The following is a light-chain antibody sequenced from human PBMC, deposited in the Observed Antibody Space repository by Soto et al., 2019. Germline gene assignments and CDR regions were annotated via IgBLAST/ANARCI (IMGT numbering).Light chain of an antibody. CDR1: NIESKS. CDR3: QVWDGLSDHVI. V-gene: IGLV3-21*02. CDR2: ADS. Sequence: SYELTQPPSVSVAPGQTARITCGGNNIESKSVHWYQQRPGQAPVLVVHADSDRPSGIPERISGSNSGNTATLTISRVEAGDEAEYYCQVWDGLSDHVIFGGGTKLTVL. J-gene: IGLJ2*01.